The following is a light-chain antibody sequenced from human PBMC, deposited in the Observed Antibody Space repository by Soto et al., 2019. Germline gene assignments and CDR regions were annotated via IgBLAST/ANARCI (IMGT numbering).Light chain of an antibody. J-gene: IGLJ1*01. CDR1: SSDVGGYNY. Sequence: QSVLTQPASVSGSPGQSITISCTGTSSDVGGYNYVSWYQQHPGKAPKLMIYDVSNRPSGVSNRFSGSKSGKTASLTISXXXXXXXXDXYCSSYXXXXXXXXFGXGT. CDR3: SSYXXXXXXXX. V-gene: IGLV2-14*01. CDR2: DVS.